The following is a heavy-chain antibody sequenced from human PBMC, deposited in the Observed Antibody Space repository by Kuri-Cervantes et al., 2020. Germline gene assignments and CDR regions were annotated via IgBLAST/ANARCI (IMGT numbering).Heavy chain of an antibody. J-gene: IGHJ6*03. CDR2: IYHSGST. D-gene: IGHD6-13*01. V-gene: IGHV4-4*02. CDR3: ARHGYSSSWYVYYHYYMDV. CDR1: GGSISSSDW. Sequence: SCAVSGGSISSSDWWSWVRQPPGKGLEWIGEIYHSGSTNYNPSLKSRVTISVDKSKNQFSLKLSSVTAADTAVYYCARHGYSSSWYVYYHYYMDVWGKGTTVTVSS.